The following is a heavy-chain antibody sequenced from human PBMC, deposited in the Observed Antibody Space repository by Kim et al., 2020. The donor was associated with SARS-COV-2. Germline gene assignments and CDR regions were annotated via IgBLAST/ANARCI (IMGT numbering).Heavy chain of an antibody. CDR2: IYYTGST. Sequence: SETLSLTCTVSGGSVSSSSYYWSWIRQPPGKGLEWIWYIYYTGSTDYNPSLKSRVTISVDTSTNQFSLKLSSVTAADTSVYYCARTGYNYGYADAFDIWGQGTMVTVSS. CDR3: ARTGYNYGYADAFDI. D-gene: IGHD5-18*01. CDR1: GGSVSSSSYY. V-gene: IGHV4-61*01. J-gene: IGHJ3*02.